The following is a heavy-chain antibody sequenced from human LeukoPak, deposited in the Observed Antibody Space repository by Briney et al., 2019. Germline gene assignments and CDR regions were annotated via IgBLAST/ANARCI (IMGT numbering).Heavy chain of an antibody. CDR3: ARYYYGSGSYQFDY. D-gene: IGHD3-10*01. Sequence: SETLSLTCTVSGGSISGNYWSWIRQPPGKGLEWIVYINFSGITDQNPSLKSRVTISVDTSKNQFSLKLSSVTAADTAIYYCARYYYGSGSYQFDYWGQGTLVTVSS. J-gene: IGHJ4*02. CDR1: GGSISGNY. V-gene: IGHV4-59*08. CDR2: INFSGIT.